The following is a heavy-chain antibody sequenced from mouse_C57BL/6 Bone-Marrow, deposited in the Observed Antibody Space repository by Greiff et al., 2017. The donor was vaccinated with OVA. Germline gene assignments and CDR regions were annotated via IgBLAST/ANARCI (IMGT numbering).Heavy chain of an antibody. Sequence: EVKLMESVAELVRPGASVKLSCTASGFTINNSYMHWVKQRPEQGLEWIGRIYPANGNTKYATKFQGKATITVDTSSNTAYLQLSSLTSEYTAIYYCARGFDYWGQGTTLTVSS. CDR2: IYPANGNT. V-gene: IGHV14-3*01. CDR3: ARGFDY. CDR1: GFTINNSY. J-gene: IGHJ2*01.